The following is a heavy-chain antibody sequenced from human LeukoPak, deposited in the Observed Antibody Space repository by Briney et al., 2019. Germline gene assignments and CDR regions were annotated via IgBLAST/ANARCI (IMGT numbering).Heavy chain of an antibody. CDR3: ARAGGATDY. CDR1: GFTFTTYW. CDR2: IQQDGTEK. J-gene: IGHJ4*02. Sequence: GESLRLSCAASGFTFTTYWMSWVRQAPGKGLEWVANIQQDGTEKYYADSVKGRFTISRDNAKNSLYLQMNSLRAEDTAVYYCARAGGATDYWGQGTLVTVSS. D-gene: IGHD4-23*01. V-gene: IGHV3-7*01.